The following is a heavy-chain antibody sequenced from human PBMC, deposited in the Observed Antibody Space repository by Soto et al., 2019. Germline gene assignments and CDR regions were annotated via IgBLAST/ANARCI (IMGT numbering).Heavy chain of an antibody. CDR3: ARDGWGRVRATLYDY. Sequence: QVQLVQSGAEVRKPGASVQLSCKTSGYTFTGFAVHCVRQAPGQSLEWMGWLTAGNGNRRYSQKFQGRVTITSDTFATTSDMELSSLTSEDTAVYFCARDGWGRVRATLYDYWGQGTLVTVSA. CDR2: LTAGNGNR. V-gene: IGHV1-3*01. D-gene: IGHD1-26*01. CDR1: GYTFTGFA. J-gene: IGHJ4*02.